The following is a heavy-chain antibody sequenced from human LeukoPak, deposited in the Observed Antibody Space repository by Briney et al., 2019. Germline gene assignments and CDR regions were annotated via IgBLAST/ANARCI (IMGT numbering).Heavy chain of an antibody. D-gene: IGHD3-22*01. J-gene: IGHJ4*02. CDR3: AREGSSGYYPY. Sequence: GRSLSLSCAASGFTFRSYPMHWVRQAPGKGLEWVAVISYDGSEKHYADPVKGRFTISRDNPKNTLYLQMNSLRAEDTAVYYCAREGSSGYYPYWGQGILVTVSS. CDR1: GFTFRSYP. CDR2: ISYDGSEK. V-gene: IGHV3-30-3*01.